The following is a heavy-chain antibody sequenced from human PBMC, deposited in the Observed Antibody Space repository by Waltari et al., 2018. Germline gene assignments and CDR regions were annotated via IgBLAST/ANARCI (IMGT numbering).Heavy chain of an antibody. V-gene: IGHV4-59*01. D-gene: IGHD3-22*01. CDR3: ARDGVPHYYDSSGPNWFDP. CDR2: IYYSWST. J-gene: IGHJ5*02. Sequence: QVQLQESGPGLVKPSETLSLTCTVSGGSISSYSWSWIRQPPGKGLEWIGYIYYSWSTHYTPALKSRVTISVDASKNQFSLKLSSVTAADTAVYYCARDGVPHYYDSSGPNWFDPWGQGTLVTVSS. CDR1: GGSISSYS.